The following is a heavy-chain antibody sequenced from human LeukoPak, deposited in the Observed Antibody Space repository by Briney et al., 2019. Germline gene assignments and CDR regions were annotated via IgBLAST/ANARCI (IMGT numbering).Heavy chain of an antibody. CDR1: GGTFSSYA. Sequence: SVKVSCKASGGTFSSYAISWVRQAPGQGLEWMGGIIPIFGTANYAQKFHGRVTITADKSTSTAYMERSSLRSEDTAVYYCATDIGLAAAGEGFASWGQGPLVPVSS. D-gene: IGHD6-13*01. CDR2: IIPIFGTA. J-gene: IGHJ4*02. CDR3: ATDIGLAAAGEGFAS. V-gene: IGHV1-69*06.